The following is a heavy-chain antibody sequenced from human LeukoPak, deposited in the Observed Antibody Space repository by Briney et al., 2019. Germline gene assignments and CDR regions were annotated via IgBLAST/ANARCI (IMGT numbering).Heavy chain of an antibody. Sequence: NASETLSLTCAVYGGSFSGYYWSWIRQPPGKGLEWIGEINHSGSTNYNPSLKSRVTISVDTSKNQFSLKLSSVTAADTAVYYCARVEYSGSYSLGWFDPWGQGTLVTVSS. D-gene: IGHD1-26*01. V-gene: IGHV4-34*01. CDR1: GGSFSGYY. J-gene: IGHJ5*02. CDR2: INHSGST. CDR3: ARVEYSGSYSLGWFDP.